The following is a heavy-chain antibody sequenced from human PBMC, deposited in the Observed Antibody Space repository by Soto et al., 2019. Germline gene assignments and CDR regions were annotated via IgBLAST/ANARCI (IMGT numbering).Heavy chain of an antibody. CDR1: GFSLSTRGVG. J-gene: IGHJ4*02. CDR3: AHAITFGGFIVGTFDY. CDR2: IYWDDDK. D-gene: IGHD3-16*02. V-gene: IGHV2-5*02. Sequence: QITLKESGPTLVKPTQTLTLTCTFSGFSLSTRGVGVGWIRQPPGKALEWLALIYWDDDKRYSPSLKSRLTITKDTSKNQVVLTMTNMDPVDIATSYCAHAITFGGFIVGTFDYWGQGTLVTVSS.